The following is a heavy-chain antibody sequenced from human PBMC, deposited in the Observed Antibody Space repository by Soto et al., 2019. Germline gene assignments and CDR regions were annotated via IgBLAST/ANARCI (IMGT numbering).Heavy chain of an antibody. J-gene: IGHJ6*02. CDR3: ARGEQKQCHSYYYGMDV. CDR2: IIPIFGTA. V-gene: IGHV1-69*12. D-gene: IGHD6-13*01. CDR1: GGTFSSYA. Sequence: QVQLVQSGAEVKKPGSSVKVSCKASGGTFSSYAISWVRQAPGQGLEWMGGIIPIFGTANYAQKFQGRVTITEDEPTREAYMDLSSLRSEDTAVYYCARGEQKQCHSYYYGMDVWGQGTKVTVSS.